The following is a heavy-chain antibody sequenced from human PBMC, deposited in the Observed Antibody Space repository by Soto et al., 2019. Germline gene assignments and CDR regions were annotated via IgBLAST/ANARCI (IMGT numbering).Heavy chain of an antibody. CDR1: GYTFTGYY. V-gene: IGHV1-2*04. Sequence: GASVKVSCKASGYTFTGYYMHWVRQAPGQGFEWMGWINPNSGGTNYAQKFQGWVTMTRDTSISTAYMELSRLRSDDTAVYYCARGARITIFGVVIMIDYWGQGTLVTVSS. CDR2: INPNSGGT. J-gene: IGHJ4*02. D-gene: IGHD3-3*01. CDR3: ARGARITIFGVVIMIDY.